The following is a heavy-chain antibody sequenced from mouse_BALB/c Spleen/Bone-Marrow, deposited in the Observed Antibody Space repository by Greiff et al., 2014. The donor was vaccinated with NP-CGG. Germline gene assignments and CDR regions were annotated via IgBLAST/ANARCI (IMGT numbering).Heavy chain of an antibody. CDR2: IWGGGIT. CDR1: GFSLTDYG. J-gene: IGHJ2*01. D-gene: IGHD4-1*01. CDR3: AKLNRDEGDY. Sequence: QVQLKQSGPGLVAPSQSLSITCTVSGFSLTDYGVSWIRQPPGKGLEWLGVIWGGGITYYNSALKSRLSISKDNSKSQVFLKMNSLQTDDTAMYYCAKLNRDEGDYWGQGTTLTVSS. V-gene: IGHV2-6-5*01.